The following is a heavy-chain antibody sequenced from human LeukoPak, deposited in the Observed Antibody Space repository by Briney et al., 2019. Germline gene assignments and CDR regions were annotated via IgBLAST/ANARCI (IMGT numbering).Heavy chain of an antibody. D-gene: IGHD2/OR15-2a*01. J-gene: IGHJ5*02. CDR1: GYTFISYG. V-gene: IGHV1-18*01. Sequence: ASVKVSCKASGYTFISYGISWVRQAPGQGLQWMGWISPYNGNTNYVQKFQGRVTMTTDTSTSTAYMELRSLRSDDTAVYYCGRHTSMGVPLDILEKWFDTWGQGTLVTVSA. CDR2: ISPYNGNT. CDR3: GRHTSMGVPLDILEKWFDT.